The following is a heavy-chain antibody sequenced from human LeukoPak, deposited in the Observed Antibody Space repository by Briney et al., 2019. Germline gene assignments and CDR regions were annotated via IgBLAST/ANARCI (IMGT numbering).Heavy chain of an antibody. D-gene: IGHD2-15*01. Sequence: GASVKVSCKASGYTFTGYYMHWVRQAPGQGLEWMGGIIPIFGTANYAQKFQGRVTITADESTSTAYMELSSLRSEDTAVYYCARVGVVAATGQYYFDYWGQGTLVTVSS. CDR1: GYTFTGYY. V-gene: IGHV1-69*13. J-gene: IGHJ4*02. CDR2: IIPIFGTA. CDR3: ARVGVVAATGQYYFDY.